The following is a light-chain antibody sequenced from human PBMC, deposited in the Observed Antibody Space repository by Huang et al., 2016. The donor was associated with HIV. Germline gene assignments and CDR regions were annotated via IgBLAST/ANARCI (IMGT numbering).Light chain of an antibody. CDR1: QSIGAY. CDR3: QQSYSFPRT. V-gene: IGKV1-39*01. J-gene: IGKJ2*01. Sequence: DIQMTQSPSSLYASVGDRVTITCRASQSIGAYLNWYQHIPGRAPRLLISATSDLQGGVPSRFSGSRSGTEFTLTITNLQFQDFATYYCQQSYSFPRTFGQGSNLDIK. CDR2: ATS.